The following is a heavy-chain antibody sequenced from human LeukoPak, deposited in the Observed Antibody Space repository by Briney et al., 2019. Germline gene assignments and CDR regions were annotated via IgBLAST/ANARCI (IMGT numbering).Heavy chain of an antibody. CDR1: GFSFSTSW. CDR2: IRKDASVE. D-gene: IGHD3-22*01. J-gene: IGHJ3*02. Sequence: GGSLRLSCAAYGFSFSTSWMAWVRQAPGKGLEWVANIRKDASVEHYVDSVKGRFTISRDNAKNSLHLQMNSLRAEDTAVYYCARDSNYYDGSDYFDTYDIWGQGTMVTVSS. V-gene: IGHV3-7*01. CDR3: ARDSNYYDGSDYFDTYDI.